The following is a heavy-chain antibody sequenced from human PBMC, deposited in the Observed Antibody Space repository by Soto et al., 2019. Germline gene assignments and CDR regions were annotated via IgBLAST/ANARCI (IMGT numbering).Heavy chain of an antibody. CDR1: GFTFSDYY. CDR2: ISSSGSTI. CDR3: ARDLGRGTILGSYYGMDV. V-gene: IGHV3-11*01. Sequence: PGGSLRLSCAASGFTFSDYYMSWIRQAPGKGLEWVSYISSSGSTIYYADSVKGRFTISRDNAKNSLYLQMNSLRAEDTAAYYCARDLGRGTILGSYYGMDVWGQGTTVTVSS. J-gene: IGHJ6*02. D-gene: IGHD3-9*01.